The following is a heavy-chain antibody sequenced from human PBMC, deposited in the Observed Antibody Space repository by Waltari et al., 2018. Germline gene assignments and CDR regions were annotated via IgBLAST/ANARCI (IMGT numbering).Heavy chain of an antibody. CDR3: ARQGYSGSSLTYDY. D-gene: IGHD6-13*01. V-gene: IGHV3-33*01. J-gene: IGHJ4*02. Sequence: QVQLVESGGGVVQPGRYLRLSCAAYGFTFPSSGMPWVRQAPGKGLEWVAVMWYDGSNQYYADSVKGRFTISRDISKSTLYLQMNSLGPQDTAVYYCARQGYSGSSLTYDYWGQGTLVTVSS. CDR2: MWYDGSNQ. CDR1: GFTFPSSG.